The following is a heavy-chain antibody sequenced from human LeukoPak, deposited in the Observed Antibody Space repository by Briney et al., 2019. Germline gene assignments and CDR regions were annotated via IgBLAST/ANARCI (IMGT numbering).Heavy chain of an antibody. CDR1: GYTFTSYG. Sequence: ASVKVSCKASGYTFTSYGITWVRQAPGRGLEWMGWISAYNGDTNYAQKFQGRVTITADESTSTAYMELSSLRSEDTAVYYCARSPRAVPAAVEYAEYFQHWGQGTLVTVSS. D-gene: IGHD2-2*01. V-gene: IGHV1-18*01. J-gene: IGHJ1*01. CDR2: ISAYNGDT. CDR3: ARSPRAVPAAVEYAEYFQH.